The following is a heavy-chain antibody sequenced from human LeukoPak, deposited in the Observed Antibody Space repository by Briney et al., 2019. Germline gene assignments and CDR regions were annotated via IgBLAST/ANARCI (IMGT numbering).Heavy chain of an antibody. D-gene: IGHD6-13*01. J-gene: IGHJ6*02. CDR2: ISYDGSNK. CDR1: GFTFSSYA. V-gene: IGHV3-30-3*01. Sequence: GGSLRLSCAASGFTFSSYAMHWVRQAPGKGLEWVAVISYDGSNKYYADSVKGRFTISRDNSKNTLYLQMNSLRAEDTAVYYCARDLGDSNSWYFQNYYYYYGMDVWGQGTTVTVSS. CDR3: ARDLGDSNSWYFQNYYYYYGMDV.